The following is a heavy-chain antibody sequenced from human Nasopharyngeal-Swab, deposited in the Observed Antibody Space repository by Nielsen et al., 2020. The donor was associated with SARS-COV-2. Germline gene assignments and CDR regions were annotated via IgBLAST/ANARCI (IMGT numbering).Heavy chain of an antibody. Sequence: VCQMPGKGLQWMGRIDPSDSYTKYSPSFEGHVTFAADKSIGTVYLQWSSLRASDTAMYYCARLPYSSTSYYALDSWGQGTLVTVSS. CDR2: IDPSDSYT. D-gene: IGHD2-2*01. J-gene: IGHJ5*01. CDR3: ARLPYSSTSYYALDS. V-gene: IGHV5-10-1*01.